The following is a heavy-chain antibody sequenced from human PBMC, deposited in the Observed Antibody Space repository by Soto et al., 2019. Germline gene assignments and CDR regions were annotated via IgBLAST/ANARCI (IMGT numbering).Heavy chain of an antibody. CDR2: ITHSGST. V-gene: IGHV4-34*01. D-gene: IGHD2-15*01. J-gene: IGHJ6*02. CDR3: ARLSCSGISCYLTRRYNYYVMDV. Sequence: QVQLQQWGAGLLKPSETLSLTCAVYNGSFSGYYWSWVRQSPGKGLEWIGDITHSGSTNYSPSLRGRATISVETSKNHFSLSLKSVTAADTGVYYFARLSCSGISCYLTRRYNYYVMDVWGQGTTVTVSS. CDR1: NGSFSGYY.